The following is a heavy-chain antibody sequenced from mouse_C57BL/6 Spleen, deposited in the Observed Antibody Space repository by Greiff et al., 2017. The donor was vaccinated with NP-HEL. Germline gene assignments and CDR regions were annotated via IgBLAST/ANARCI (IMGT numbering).Heavy chain of an antibody. Sequence: VQLQQSGAELARPGASVKLSCKASGYTFTSYGISWVKQRTGQGLEWIGEIYPRSGNTYYNEKFKGNATLTADKSSSTAYMELRILTSEDSAVYFCARSHITTVVEGTYYWGQGTTLTVSS. D-gene: IGHD1-1*01. CDR1: GYTFTSYG. J-gene: IGHJ2*01. CDR2: IYPRSGNT. V-gene: IGHV1-81*01. CDR3: ARSHITTVVEGTYY.